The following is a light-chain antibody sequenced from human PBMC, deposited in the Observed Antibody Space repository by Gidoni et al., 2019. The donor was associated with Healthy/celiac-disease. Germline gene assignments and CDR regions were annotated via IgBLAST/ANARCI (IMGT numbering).Light chain of an antibody. Sequence: DIVMTQSPLSLPVTPGEPASISCRASQRLLHSNGYNYLDWYLQKPGQSPQLLIYLGSNRASGVHDSFSGSGSGTDFTLKISRVEAEDVGVYYCMQALQTPFTFGPGTKVDIK. CDR2: LGS. CDR3: MQALQTPFT. CDR1: QRLLHSNGYNY. V-gene: IGKV2-28*01. J-gene: IGKJ3*01.